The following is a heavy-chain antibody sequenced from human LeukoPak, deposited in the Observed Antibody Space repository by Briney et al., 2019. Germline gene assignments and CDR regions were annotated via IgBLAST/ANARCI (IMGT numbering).Heavy chain of an antibody. CDR1: GGTFSSYA. CDR3: ARDNREMATIGLDY. Sequence: SVKVSCKASGGTFSSYAISWVRQAPGQGLEWMGRIIPIFGTANYAQKFQGRVTITTDESTSTAYMELSSLRSEDTAAYYCARDNREMATIGLDYWGQGTLVTVSS. V-gene: IGHV1-69*05. CDR2: IIPIFGTA. D-gene: IGHD5-24*01. J-gene: IGHJ4*02.